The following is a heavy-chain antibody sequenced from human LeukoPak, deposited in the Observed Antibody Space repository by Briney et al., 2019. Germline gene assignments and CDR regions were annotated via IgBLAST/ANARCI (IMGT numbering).Heavy chain of an antibody. CDR3: ARPPTKGYYYYGMDV. CDR2: ISSSSSTI. J-gene: IGHJ6*02. Sequence: GGSLRLSCAASGFTFSSYSMNWVRQAPGKGLEWVSYISSSSSTIYYADSVKGRFTISRDNAKNSLYLQMNSLRAEGTAVYYCARPPTKGYYYYGMDVWGQGTTVTVSS. CDR1: GFTFSSYS. D-gene: IGHD5-12*01. V-gene: IGHV3-48*01.